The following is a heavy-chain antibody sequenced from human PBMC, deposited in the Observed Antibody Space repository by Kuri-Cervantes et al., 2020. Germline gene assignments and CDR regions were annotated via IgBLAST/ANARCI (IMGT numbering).Heavy chain of an antibody. CDR3: ARVQEWELPYFDY. Sequence: SETLSLTCSVSGGSFSDYYWNWIRQAPGEGLEWVGNIFHTGSTNQNPSLKSRVTMSVDASNKRFSLKLSPVTAADTAVYYCARVQEWELPYFDYWGQGTLVTVSS. D-gene: IGHD1-26*01. CDR2: IFHTGST. J-gene: IGHJ4*02. V-gene: IGHV4-59*01. CDR1: GGSFSDYY.